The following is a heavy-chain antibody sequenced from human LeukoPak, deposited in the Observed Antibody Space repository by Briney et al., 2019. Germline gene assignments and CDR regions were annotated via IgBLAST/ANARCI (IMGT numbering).Heavy chain of an antibody. Sequence: HGESLKISCKGSGYSFTSYWIAWVRQMPGKGLEWMGIIYPGDSDTRYSPSFQGQVTISADKSISTAYLQWSSLKASDTAMYYCARHIGRVVTRGAPGGHYYYYGMDVWGQGTTVTVSS. D-gene: IGHD5-12*01. CDR2: IYPGDSDT. J-gene: IGHJ6*02. CDR1: GYSFTSYW. V-gene: IGHV5-51*01. CDR3: ARHIGRVVTRGAPGGHYYYYGMDV.